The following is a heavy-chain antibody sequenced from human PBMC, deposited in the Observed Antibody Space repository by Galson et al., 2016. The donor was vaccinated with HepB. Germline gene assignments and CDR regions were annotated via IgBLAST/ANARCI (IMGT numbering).Heavy chain of an antibody. D-gene: IGHD2-2*01. CDR1: GYTFTTYG. J-gene: IGHJ4*02. CDR2: ISAYNGHT. CDR3: ARDRRRSGCISTSCYHIDY. V-gene: IGHV1-18*01. Sequence: SVKVSCKASGYTFTTYGFSWVRQAPGQGLEWMGWISAYNGHTNYAQKLQGRVTMTTDTSTSTAYMELRSLRSDDTAVYYCARDRRRSGCISTSCYHIDYWGQGTLVTVSS.